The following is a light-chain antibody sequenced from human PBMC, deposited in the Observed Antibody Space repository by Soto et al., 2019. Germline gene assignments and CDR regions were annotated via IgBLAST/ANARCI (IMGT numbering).Light chain of an antibody. J-gene: IGKJ4*01. Sequence: MPMNQGPSSLPASIGDRVTITCRASQSISNWLAWYKQTPGTAPKVLSYQASNLQSGVPSRFSGSGSGTEFTFTIRILQPEDFETYFCQQYDSLPLTFGGGTKVDIK. V-gene: IGKV1-5*01. CDR1: QSISNW. CDR2: QAS. CDR3: QQYDSLPLT.